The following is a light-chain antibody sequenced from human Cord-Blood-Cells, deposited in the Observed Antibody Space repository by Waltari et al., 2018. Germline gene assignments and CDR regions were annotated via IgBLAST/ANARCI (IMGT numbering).Light chain of an antibody. Sequence: DIQMTQSTSSLSASVGDRVTITCQASQDISNYLNWYQQKPGKAPKLLIYDASNLETGVPSRFSGSGSGTDFTFTISSLQPEDIATYYCQQYDKGLTFGGGTKVEIK. CDR1: QDISNY. CDR2: DAS. J-gene: IGKJ4*01. CDR3: QQYDKGLT. V-gene: IGKV1-33*01.